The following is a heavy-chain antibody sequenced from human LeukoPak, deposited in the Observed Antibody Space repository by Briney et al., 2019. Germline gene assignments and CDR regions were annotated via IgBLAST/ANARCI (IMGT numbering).Heavy chain of an antibody. Sequence: SETLSLTCTVSGYSISNGYYWGWMRQPPGKGLEWIGSIYHSGRTHYNPSLKSRVTISVDTSKTQFSLKLSSVTAADTAVYYCARVSEMKDAFDIWGQGTMVTVSS. CDR3: ARVSEMKDAFDI. CDR1: GYSISNGYY. D-gene: IGHD1-14*01. CDR2: IYHSGRT. V-gene: IGHV4-38-2*02. J-gene: IGHJ3*02.